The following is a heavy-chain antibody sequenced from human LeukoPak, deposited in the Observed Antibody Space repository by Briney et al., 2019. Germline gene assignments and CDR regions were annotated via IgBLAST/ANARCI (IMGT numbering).Heavy chain of an antibody. J-gene: IGHJ4*02. CDR1: GYTFTGYY. D-gene: IGHD6-13*01. CDR2: INPNSGGT. Sequence: EASVKVSCKASGYTFTGYYMHWVRQAPGQGLEWMGWINPNSGGTNYAQKFQGRVTMTRDTSISTAYMELSRLRSDDTAVYYCARARIAAAALGYWGQGTLVTVSS. CDR3: ARARIAAAALGY. V-gene: IGHV1-2*02.